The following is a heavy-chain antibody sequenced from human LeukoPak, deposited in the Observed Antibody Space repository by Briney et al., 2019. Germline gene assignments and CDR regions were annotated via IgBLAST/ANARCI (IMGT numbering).Heavy chain of an antibody. D-gene: IGHD1-26*01. Sequence: PGESLKISCKGSGYSFTSYWIAWVRQMPGKGLEWMGIIYPGDSDTRYSPSFQGQVTISADKSISTAYLQWSSLKASDTAMYYCARHSGSYYEEFDPWGQGTLVTVSS. V-gene: IGHV5-51*01. J-gene: IGHJ5*02. CDR2: IYPGDSDT. CDR1: GYSFTSYW. CDR3: ARHSGSYYEEFDP.